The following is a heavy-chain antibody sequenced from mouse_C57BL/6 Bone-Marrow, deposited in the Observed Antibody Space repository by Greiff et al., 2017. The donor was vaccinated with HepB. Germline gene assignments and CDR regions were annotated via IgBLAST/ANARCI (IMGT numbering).Heavy chain of an antibody. CDR2: ISSGSSTI. CDR3: ARGYDHHYYAMDY. V-gene: IGHV5-17*01. D-gene: IGHD2-3*01. Sequence: EVKLMESGGGLVKPGGSLKLSCAASGFTFSDYGMHWVRQAPEKGLEWVAYISSGSSTIYYADTVKGRFTISRDNAKNILFLQMTSLRSEDTAMYYCARGYDHHYYAMDYWGQGTSVTVSS. J-gene: IGHJ4*01. CDR1: GFTFSDYG.